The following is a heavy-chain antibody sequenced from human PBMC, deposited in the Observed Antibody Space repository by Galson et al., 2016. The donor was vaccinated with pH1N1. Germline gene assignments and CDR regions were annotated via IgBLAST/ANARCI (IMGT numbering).Heavy chain of an antibody. D-gene: IGHD5-18*01. CDR3: AKVTGYLYGYVDY. J-gene: IGHJ4*02. V-gene: IGHV3-9*01. CDR1: GFTFDDYA. Sequence: SLRLSCAASGFTFDDYAMHWVRQAPGKGLEWVSGISWNSGSIGYADSVKCRFTISRDNAKNSLYLQMNSLRAEDTALYYCAKVTGYLYGYVDYWGQGTLVTVSS. CDR2: ISWNSGSI.